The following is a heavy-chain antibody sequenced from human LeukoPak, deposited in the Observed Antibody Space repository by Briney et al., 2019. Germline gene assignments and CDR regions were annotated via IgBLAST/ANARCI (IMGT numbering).Heavy chain of an antibody. V-gene: IGHV3-30*02. CDR1: GLSFSSYG. CDR2: ILYDGSNK. Sequence: PGGSLRLSCAASGLSFSSYGMHWVRQAPGKGLEWVGCILYDGSNKHYADSVKGRFTISRDNSKNTLYLQMNSLRAEGTAVYYCAKAVTAYYLHGMDVWGQGTTVTVSS. D-gene: IGHD3-10*01. J-gene: IGHJ6*02. CDR3: AKAVTAYYLHGMDV.